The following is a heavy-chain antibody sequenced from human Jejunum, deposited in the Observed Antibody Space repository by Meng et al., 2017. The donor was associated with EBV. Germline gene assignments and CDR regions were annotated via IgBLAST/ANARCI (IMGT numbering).Heavy chain of an antibody. CDR2: MHPGGST. Sequence: QGELPESGPGLVSPSGTLSLPCAVSGDSTSSSHWWSWVRQPPGKGLEWIGEMHPGGSTNYNPSLKSRVTISVDNSKNQFSLKLTSVTAADTAVYYCAKSNDYSLNSWGQGTLVTVSS. CDR3: AKSNDYSLNS. CDR1: GDSTSSSHW. D-gene: IGHD4-11*01. J-gene: IGHJ4*02. V-gene: IGHV4-4*02.